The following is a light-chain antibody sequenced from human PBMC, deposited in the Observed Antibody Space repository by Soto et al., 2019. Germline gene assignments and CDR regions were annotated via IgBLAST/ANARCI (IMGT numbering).Light chain of an antibody. CDR1: QGISSW. CDR2: AAS. J-gene: IGKJ5*01. Sequence: DIQMTPSPSSVSASVGDRVTVTCRASQGISSWLAWYQKKPGKAPKLLIYAASSLQSGVPSRFSGSGSGTDFTLTISSLQPEDCAIYFCQQANSFPITFGQGTRLEIK. V-gene: IGKV1-12*01. CDR3: QQANSFPIT.